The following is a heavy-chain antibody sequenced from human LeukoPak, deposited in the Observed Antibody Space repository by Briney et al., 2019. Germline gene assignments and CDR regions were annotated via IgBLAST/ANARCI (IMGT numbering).Heavy chain of an antibody. CDR1: GFTFSSYG. D-gene: IGHD3-10*01. CDR2: IWYDGSNK. J-gene: IGHJ5*02. Sequence: GGSLRLSCAASGFTFSSYGMHWVRQAPGKGLEWVAVIWYDGSNKYYADSVKGRFTISRDNSKNTLYLQMNSLRAEDTAVYYCAKDHTGFGDPPNWFDPWGQGTLVTVSS. CDR3: AKDHTGFGDPPNWFDP. V-gene: IGHV3-33*06.